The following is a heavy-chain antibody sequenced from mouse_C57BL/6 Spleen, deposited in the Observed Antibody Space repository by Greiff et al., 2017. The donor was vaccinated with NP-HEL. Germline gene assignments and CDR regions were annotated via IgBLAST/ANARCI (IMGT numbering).Heavy chain of an antibody. J-gene: IGHJ2*01. CDR3: ARHWDTAQALDY. CDR2: ISSGGSYT. Sequence: EVMLVESGGDLVKPGGSLKLSCAASGFTFSSYGMSWVRQTPDKRLEWVATISSGGSYTYYPDSVKGRFTISRDNAKNTLYLQMSSLKSEDTAMYYCARHWDTAQALDYWGQGTTLTVSS. CDR1: GFTFSSYG. D-gene: IGHD3-2*02. V-gene: IGHV5-6*02.